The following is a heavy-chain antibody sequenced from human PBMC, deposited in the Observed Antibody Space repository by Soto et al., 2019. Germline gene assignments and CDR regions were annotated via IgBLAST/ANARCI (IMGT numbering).Heavy chain of an antibody. V-gene: IGHV4-39*01. Sequence: SETLSLTCTVSGGSISSSSYYWGWIRQPPGKGLEWIGNIYYSGSTYYNPSLKSRVTISVDTSKNQFSLKLSSVTAADTAVYYCATLWFGELLTEFDYWGQGTLVTVSS. CDR3: ATLWFGELLTEFDY. J-gene: IGHJ4*02. D-gene: IGHD3-10*01. CDR1: GGSISSSSYY. CDR2: IYYSGST.